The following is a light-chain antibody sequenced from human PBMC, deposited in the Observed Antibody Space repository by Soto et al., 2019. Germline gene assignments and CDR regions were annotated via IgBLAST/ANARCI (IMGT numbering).Light chain of an antibody. Sequence: EIVLTQSRCAVSFSPVERATLSCRASQSVISTYLAWYQQKPGQAPRPLIYGASSRATGIPDRFSGSGSGTDFTLTISRLEPEDFAVYYCQQYGSSPITFGQGTRLEIK. J-gene: IGKJ5*01. CDR3: QQYGSSPIT. CDR1: QSVISTY. CDR2: GAS. V-gene: IGKV3-20*01.